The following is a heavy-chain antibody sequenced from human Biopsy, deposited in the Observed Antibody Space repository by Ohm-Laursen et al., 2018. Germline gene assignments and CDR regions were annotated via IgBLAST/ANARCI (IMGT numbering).Heavy chain of an antibody. V-gene: IGHV1-2*02. Sequence: ASVKVSCNASSYTFTDHNIHWMRQAPGQGLKWLGYINCKTGATNYAQKFQGTVTMTRDTSISTAYLALGSLRSADTAIYYCARDPLNGHKHFDYWGQGSLVTVSS. CDR3: ARDPLNGHKHFDY. CDR2: INCKTGAT. D-gene: IGHD2-8*01. CDR1: SYTFTDHN. J-gene: IGHJ4*02.